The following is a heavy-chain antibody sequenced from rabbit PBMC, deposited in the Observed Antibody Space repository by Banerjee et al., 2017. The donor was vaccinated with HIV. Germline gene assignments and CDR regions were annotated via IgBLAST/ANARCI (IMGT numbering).Heavy chain of an antibody. V-gene: IGHV1S45*01. CDR1: GSSFSSSYW. CDR3: ARSDVNYITLNL. CDR2: IYAGSSGST. J-gene: IGHJ4*01. Sequence: QEQLEESGGDLVKPEGSLTLTCTASGSSFSSSYWICWVRQAPGKGLEWIACIYAGSSGSTYYASWAKGRFTISKTSSTTVTLQMTSLTAADTATYFCARSDVNYITLNLWGPGTLVTVS. D-gene: IGHD2-1*01.